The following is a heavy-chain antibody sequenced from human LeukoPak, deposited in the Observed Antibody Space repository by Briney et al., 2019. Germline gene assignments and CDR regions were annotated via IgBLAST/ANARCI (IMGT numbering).Heavy chain of an antibody. V-gene: IGHV3-23*01. Sequence: GGSLRLSCAASGFTFSDEYMSWIREAPGKGLGWVSGISDSGGYTAYADSVKGRFTISKDNSKNTLYLQMNSLRAEDTAVYYCAKVQSGSYDFWGQGTLVTVSS. CDR2: ISDSGGYT. J-gene: IGHJ4*02. D-gene: IGHD1-26*01. CDR1: GFTFSDEY. CDR3: AKVQSGSYDF.